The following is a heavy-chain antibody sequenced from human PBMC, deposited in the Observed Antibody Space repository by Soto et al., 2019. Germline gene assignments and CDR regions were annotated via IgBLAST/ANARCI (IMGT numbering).Heavy chain of an antibody. Sequence: QVQLVQSGAEVKKPGASVKVSCKASGYTFTSYGISWVRQAPGQGLEWMGWISAYNGNTNYAQKLQGRVTMTTATSTSPAYMELRSLRADGTAVYYFATDRGSYALDYWGQGTLVTVSS. CDR2: ISAYNGNT. CDR3: ATDRGSYALDY. CDR1: GYTFTSYG. V-gene: IGHV1-18*01. J-gene: IGHJ4*02. D-gene: IGHD1-26*01.